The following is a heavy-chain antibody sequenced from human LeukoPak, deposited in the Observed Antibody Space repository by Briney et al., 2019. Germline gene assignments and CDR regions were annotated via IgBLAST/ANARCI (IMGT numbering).Heavy chain of an antibody. CDR2: IKQDGSEK. D-gene: IGHD4-17*01. Sequence: GGSLRLSCAASGFTFSSYAMSWVRQAPGKGLEWVANIKQDGSEKYYVDSVKGRFTISRDNAKNSLYLQMNSLRAEDTAVYYCARDSIGANGYDYGDEFDYWGQGTLVTVSS. V-gene: IGHV3-7*01. J-gene: IGHJ4*02. CDR1: GFTFSSYA. CDR3: ARDSIGANGYDYGDEFDY.